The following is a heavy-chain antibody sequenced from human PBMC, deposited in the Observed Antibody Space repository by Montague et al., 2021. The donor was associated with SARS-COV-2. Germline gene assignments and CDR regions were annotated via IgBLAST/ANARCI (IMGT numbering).Heavy chain of an antibody. CDR3: ARSAFRYVDRAGMDV. CDR2: IYASGST. D-gene: IGHD3-3*02. J-gene: IGHJ6*02. V-gene: IGHV4-61*02. Sequence: TLSLTCTVSGGSIRSDGYYWNWIRQPAGKGLEWIGCIYASGSTNYNPSLKSRVTISLDTSKNQFSLKLSSVTAADTAVYYCARSAFRYVDRAGMDVWGQGTTVTVSS. CDR1: GGSIRSDGYY.